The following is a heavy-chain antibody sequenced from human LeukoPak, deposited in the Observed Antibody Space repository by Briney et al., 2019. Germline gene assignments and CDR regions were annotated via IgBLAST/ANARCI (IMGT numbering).Heavy chain of an antibody. V-gene: IGHV3-23*01. CDR1: GFTFSSYA. J-gene: IGHJ6*02. Sequence: GGSLRLSCAASGFTFSSYAMSWVRQAPGKGLEWVSAISGSGGSTYYADSVKGRFTISRDNSKNTLYLQMNSLRAEDTAVYYCANFTARDYYYYGMDVWGQGTTVTVSS. CDR2: ISGSGGST. CDR3: ANFTARDYYYYGMDV.